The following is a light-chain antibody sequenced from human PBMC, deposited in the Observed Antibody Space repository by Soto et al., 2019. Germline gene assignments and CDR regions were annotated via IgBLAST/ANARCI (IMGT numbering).Light chain of an antibody. CDR1: QSVSNY. CDR3: HQYGGSPQT. CDR2: GAS. J-gene: IGKJ1*01. Sequence: EFVLTQSPGTLSLSPGERATLSCRASQSVSNYLAWYQRKPGQAPRLLIYGASSRATGIPDRFSGSGSGTDFTLTISRLEPEDFAVYYCHQYGGSPQTFGQGTKVDIK. V-gene: IGKV3-20*01.